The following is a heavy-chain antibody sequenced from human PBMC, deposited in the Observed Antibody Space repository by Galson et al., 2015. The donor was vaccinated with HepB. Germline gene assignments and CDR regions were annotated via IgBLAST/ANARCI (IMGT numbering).Heavy chain of an antibody. V-gene: IGHV3-7*03. CDR3: ARAWIQLWFGLVRADAFDI. CDR2: IKQDGSEK. D-gene: IGHD5-18*01. CDR1: GFTFSSYW. Sequence: SLRLSCAASGFTFSSYWMSWVRQAPGKGLEWVANIKQDGSEKYYVDSVKGRFTISRDNAKNSLYLQMNSLRAEDTAVYYCARAWIQLWFGLVRADAFDIWGQGTMVTVSS. J-gene: IGHJ3*02.